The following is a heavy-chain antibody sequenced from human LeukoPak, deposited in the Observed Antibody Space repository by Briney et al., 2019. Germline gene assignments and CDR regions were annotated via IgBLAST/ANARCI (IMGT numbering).Heavy chain of an antibody. CDR2: ICLDGSNE. Sequence: PGRSLRLSCAASGFTFSNYGMHWVRQAPGKGVEGVAVICLDGSNEYYADSLKGRFTISRDNSKNTLYLQMNSLRAEDTAVYYCARERLAGTFDYWGQGTLVTVSS. D-gene: IGHD6-19*01. CDR1: GFTFSNYG. CDR3: ARERLAGTFDY. J-gene: IGHJ4*02. V-gene: IGHV3-33*01.